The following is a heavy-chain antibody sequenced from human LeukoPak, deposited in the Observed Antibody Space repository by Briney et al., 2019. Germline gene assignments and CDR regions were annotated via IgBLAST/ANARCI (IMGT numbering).Heavy chain of an antibody. Sequence: SETLSLTCTVSGGSISSGGYYWSWIRQHPGKGLEWIGYIYYSGSTYYNPSLKSRVTISLDTSKNQFSLKLTSVTAADTAVYYCARAPMYYLDTSGTRGSWGQGTLVTVSS. J-gene: IGHJ5*02. CDR1: GGSISSGGYY. CDR2: IYYSGST. D-gene: IGHD3-22*01. V-gene: IGHV4-30-4*08. CDR3: ARAPMYYLDTSGTRGS.